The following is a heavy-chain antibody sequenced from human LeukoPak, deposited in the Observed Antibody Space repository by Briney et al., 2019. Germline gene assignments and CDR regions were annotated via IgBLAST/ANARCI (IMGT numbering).Heavy chain of an antibody. CDR2: IYYSGRT. D-gene: IGHD2-15*01. V-gene: IGHV4-39*07. Sequence: SETLSLTCTVSGGSISSSSYYWGWIGQPPGKGLEWIGSIYYSGRTYYNPSIKSRVTISVDTSKNQSSLKLSSVTAADTAVYYCARAPDCSSGSSCSGNWFDPWGQGTLVTVSS. J-gene: IGHJ5*02. CDR3: ARAPDCSSGSSCSGNWFDP. CDR1: GGSISSSSYY.